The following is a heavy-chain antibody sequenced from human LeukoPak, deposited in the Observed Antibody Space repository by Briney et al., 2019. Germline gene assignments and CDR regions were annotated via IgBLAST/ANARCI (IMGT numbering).Heavy chain of an antibody. CDR3: AKLRIRLGELSPIDY. V-gene: IGHV3-30*02. D-gene: IGHD3-16*02. Sequence: PGGSLRLSCAASGFTFSSYGMHWVRQAPGKGLEWVAFIRYDGSNKYYADSVKGRFTISRDNSKNTLYLQMNSLRAEDTAVYYCAKLRIRLGELSPIDYWGQGTLVTVSS. CDR1: GFTFSSYG. CDR2: IRYDGSNK. J-gene: IGHJ4*02.